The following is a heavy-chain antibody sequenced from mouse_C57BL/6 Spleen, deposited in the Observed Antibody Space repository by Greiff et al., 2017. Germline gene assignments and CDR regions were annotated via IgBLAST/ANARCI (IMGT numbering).Heavy chain of an antibody. CDR1: GYTFTSYG. D-gene: IGHD2-3*01. CDR3: ARSGGYSYAMDY. V-gene: IGHV1-81*01. CDR2: IYPRSGNT. J-gene: IGHJ4*01. Sequence: VKLKQSGAELARPGASVKLSCKASGYTFTSYGISWVKQRTGQGLEWIGEIYPRSGNTYYNEKFKGKATLTADKSSSTAYMELRSLTSEDSAVYFCARSGGYSYAMDYWGQGTSVTVSS.